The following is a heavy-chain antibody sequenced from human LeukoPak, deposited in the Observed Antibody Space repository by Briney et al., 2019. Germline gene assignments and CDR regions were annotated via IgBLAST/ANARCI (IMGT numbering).Heavy chain of an antibody. CDR2: IWYDGSNT. D-gene: IGHD3-16*01. V-gene: IGHV3-33*08. Sequence: GGSLRLSCAASGFTFSSYALHWVRQAPGKGLEWVAVIWYDGSNTYYADSVKGRFTISRDISNNTLYLQMNSLRAEDTAVYYCARDGSSRSWGFDYWGQGTLVTVSS. CDR3: ARDGSSRSWGFDY. J-gene: IGHJ4*02. CDR1: GFTFSSYA.